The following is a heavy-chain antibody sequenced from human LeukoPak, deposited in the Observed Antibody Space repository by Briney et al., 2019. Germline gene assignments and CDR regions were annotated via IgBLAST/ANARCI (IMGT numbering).Heavy chain of an antibody. Sequence: PGRSLRLSCVVSGFTFSSYAMHWVRQAPGKGLEWVSVIGGSNGITFYVGSVKGRFTISRDNSKDTLYLQMNSLRAEDTAVYYCARNENSGWGYFDYWGQGTLVTVSS. CDR2: IGGSNGIT. D-gene: IGHD5-12*01. V-gene: IGHV3-23*01. CDR1: GFTFSSYA. CDR3: ARNENSGWGYFDY. J-gene: IGHJ4*02.